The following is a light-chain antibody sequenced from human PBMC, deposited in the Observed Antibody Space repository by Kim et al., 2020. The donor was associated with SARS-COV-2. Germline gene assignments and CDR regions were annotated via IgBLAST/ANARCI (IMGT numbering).Light chain of an antibody. CDR1: SSNIGSNY. CDR3: AAWDDSLV. V-gene: IGLV1-47*01. CDR2: RND. J-gene: IGLJ2*01. Sequence: ELTQPPSASGTPGQRVTISCSGSSSNIGSNYVYWYQQLPGTAPKLLIYRNDQRPSGVPDRFSGSKSGTSASLAISWLRSEDEADYYCAAWDDSLVFGG.